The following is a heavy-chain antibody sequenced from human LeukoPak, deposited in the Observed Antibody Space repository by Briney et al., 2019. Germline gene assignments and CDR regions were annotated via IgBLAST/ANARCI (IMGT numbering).Heavy chain of an antibody. Sequence: GGSLSLSCEASGFTFGSHAMYWVRQAPGKGLEWVAGIFGSGGSPHYADPVKGRFTISRDNSRNTVYLQINSLRAEDTAVYYCGKTTVGYSSGQKPAWPVDYWGQGTLVTVSS. CDR2: IFGSGGSP. CDR3: GKTTVGYSSGQKPAWPVDY. V-gene: IGHV3-23*01. J-gene: IGHJ4*02. CDR1: GFTFGSHA. D-gene: IGHD5-18*01.